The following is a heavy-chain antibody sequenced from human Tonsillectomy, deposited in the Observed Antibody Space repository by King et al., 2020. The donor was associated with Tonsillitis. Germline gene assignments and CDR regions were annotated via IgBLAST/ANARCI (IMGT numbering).Heavy chain of an antibody. CDR3: AKNGGNSDFDY. J-gene: IGHJ4*02. CDR1: GGSIRSSNW. V-gene: IGHV4-4*02. D-gene: IGHD4-23*01. Sequence: VQLQESGPGLVKPSGTLSLTCAVSGGSIRSSNWWTWVRQPPGKWLEWVGEIYHRGSTNYNPSLKSLVTKSVDKSKNQFSLKLSSVTAADTAVYYCAKNGGNSDFDYWGQGTLVTVSS. CDR2: IYHRGST.